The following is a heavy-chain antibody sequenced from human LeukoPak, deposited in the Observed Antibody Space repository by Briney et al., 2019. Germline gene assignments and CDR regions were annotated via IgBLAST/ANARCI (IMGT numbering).Heavy chain of an antibody. CDR1: GGTFSSYA. CDR2: IIPIFGTA. CDR3: ARDRGYCSGGSCYSADY. J-gene: IGHJ4*02. D-gene: IGHD2-15*01. Sequence: GASVKVSCKASGGTFSSYAISWVRQAPGQGLEWMGGIIPIFGTANYAQKFQGRVTITADESTSTAYMELSSLRSDDTAVYYCARDRGYCSGGSCYSADYWGQGTLVTVSS. V-gene: IGHV1-69*13.